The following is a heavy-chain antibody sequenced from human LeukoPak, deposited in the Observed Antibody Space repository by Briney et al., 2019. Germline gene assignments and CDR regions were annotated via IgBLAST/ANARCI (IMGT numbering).Heavy chain of an antibody. CDR2: SNWNGETT. D-gene: IGHD3-10*02. J-gene: IGHJ4*02. CDR1: GFTFGDYG. CDR3: VRDRYYVPDY. V-gene: IGHV3-20*04. Sequence: GGSPRLSCAASGFTFGDYGMSWVRQAPGKGLEWVSGSNWNGETTGYADSVKGRFTISRDNAKNTLYLQMNSLRAEDTAVYYCVRDRYYVPDYWGQGTLVTVSS.